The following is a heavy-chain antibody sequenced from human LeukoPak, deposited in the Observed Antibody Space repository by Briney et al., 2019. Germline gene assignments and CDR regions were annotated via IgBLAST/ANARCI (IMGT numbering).Heavy chain of an antibody. V-gene: IGHV3-30*03. Sequence: GGSLRLSCAASGFTFSSSGMHWVRQAPGKWLEWVAVISYDGSHKYYADSVKGRFTISRDNSKNTLYLQMNSLRAEDTAVYYCARDRERYCSAGSCYDFPVDAFDIWGQGTMVTVSS. J-gene: IGHJ3*02. CDR2: ISYDGSHK. D-gene: IGHD2-15*01. CDR1: GFTFSSSG. CDR3: ARDRERYCSAGSCYDFPVDAFDI.